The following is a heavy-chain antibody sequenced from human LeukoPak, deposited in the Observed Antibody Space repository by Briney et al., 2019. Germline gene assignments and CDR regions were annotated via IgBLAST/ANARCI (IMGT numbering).Heavy chain of an antibody. CDR2: IYYSGST. Sequence: TLSLTCTVSGGSISSGGYYWSWIRQHRGKGLEWNGYIYYSGSTYYNPSLKSRVTISVDTSKNQISRKVRSVTAADTGVYYCARYYDSSGYYRYFDYGGQGTLVTLSS. D-gene: IGHD3-22*01. CDR3: ARYYDSSGYYRYFDY. J-gene: IGHJ4*02. V-gene: IGHV4-31*03. CDR1: GGSISSGGYY.